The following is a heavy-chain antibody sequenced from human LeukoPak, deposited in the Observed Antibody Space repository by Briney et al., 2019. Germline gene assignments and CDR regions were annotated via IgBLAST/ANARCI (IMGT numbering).Heavy chain of an antibody. CDR3: ARARSDIVVVPAALAFDI. Sequence: PSQTLSLTCTVSGGSISSGSYYWSWIRQHAGKGQEWIGRINTSGSTNYNPSLKSRVTISVDTSKNQFSLKLSSVTAADTAVYYCARARSDIVVVPAALAFDIWGQGTMATVSS. D-gene: IGHD2-2*01. V-gene: IGHV4-61*02. CDR2: INTSGST. J-gene: IGHJ3*02. CDR1: GGSISSGSYY.